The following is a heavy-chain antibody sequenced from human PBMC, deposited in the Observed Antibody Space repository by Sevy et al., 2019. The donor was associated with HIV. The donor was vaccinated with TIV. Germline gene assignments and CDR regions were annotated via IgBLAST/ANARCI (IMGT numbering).Heavy chain of an antibody. CDR3: ATNSAAGTGDIDY. J-gene: IGHJ4*02. V-gene: IGHV3-33*01. CDR1: GFTFSSYG. Sequence: GGSLRLSCAASGFTFSSYGMHWVRQAPGKGLEWVAVIWYDGSNKYYADSVKGRFTISRDNSKNTLYLQMNSLRAEDTAVYYCATNSAAGTGDIDYWGQRTLVTVSS. D-gene: IGHD6-13*01. CDR2: IWYDGSNK.